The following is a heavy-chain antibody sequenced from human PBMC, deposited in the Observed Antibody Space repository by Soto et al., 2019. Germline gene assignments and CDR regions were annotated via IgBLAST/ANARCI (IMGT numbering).Heavy chain of an antibody. CDR1: GGNYSRGVYS. J-gene: IGHJ6*02. CDR2: IYYSGST. Sequence: SVTCSVPGGNYSRGVYSWCWNSQTPGKGLEWIGYIYYSGSTYYNPSLKSRVTISVDTSKNQFSLKLSSVTAADTAVYYCARDREGCISTSCYAYYYYGMDVWGQGTTVTVS. V-gene: IGHV4-31*03. CDR3: ARDREGCISTSCYAYYYYGMDV. D-gene: IGHD2-2*01.